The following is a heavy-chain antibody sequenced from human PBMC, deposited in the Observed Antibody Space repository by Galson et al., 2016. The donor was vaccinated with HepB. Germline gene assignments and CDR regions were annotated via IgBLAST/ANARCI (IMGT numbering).Heavy chain of an antibody. V-gene: IGHV1-24*01. J-gene: IGHJ4*02. CDR1: GYALSELS. CDR3: ARLDSGITLDD. CDR2: LDPQDGRM. D-gene: IGHD1-26*01. Sequence: SVKVSCKVSGYALSELSMRWVRQAPGKGLEWMGGLDPQDGRMIYAQKFQGRLNLAEDTSTDTAYMELSSLISEDTAIYSCARLDSGITLDDWGQGTLVTVSS.